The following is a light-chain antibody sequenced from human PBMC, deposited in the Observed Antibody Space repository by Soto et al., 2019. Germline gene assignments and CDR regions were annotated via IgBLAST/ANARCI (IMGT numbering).Light chain of an antibody. V-gene: IGKV3-20*01. CDR2: GAS. J-gene: IGKJ1*01. CDR1: QSVSSSH. Sequence: EIVLTHSPGTLSLSPWERATLSCRASQSVSSSHLDWYQHKPGQAPRLLIYGASTRATGIPARFSGSGSGTDFTLTISRLEPEDFAVYYCQQYGSSGTFGQGTKVDI. CDR3: QQYGSSGT.